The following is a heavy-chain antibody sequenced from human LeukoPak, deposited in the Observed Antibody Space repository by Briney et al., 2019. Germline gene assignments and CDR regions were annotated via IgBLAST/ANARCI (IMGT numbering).Heavy chain of an antibody. Sequence: PSETLSLTCTVSGGSISSYYWSWIRQPPGKGLEWIGYIYYSGSTNYNPSLKSRVTISVDTSKNQFSLKLSSVTAEDTAVYYCARDINWLGITMVRGVDYYYYGMDVWGQGTTVTVSS. V-gene: IGHV4-59*01. CDR2: IYYSGST. J-gene: IGHJ6*02. D-gene: IGHD3-10*01. CDR1: GGSISSYY. CDR3: ARDINWLGITMVRGVDYYYYGMDV.